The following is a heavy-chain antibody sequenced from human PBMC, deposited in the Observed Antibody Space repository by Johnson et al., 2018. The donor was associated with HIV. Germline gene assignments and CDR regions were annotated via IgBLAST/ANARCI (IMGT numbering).Heavy chain of an antibody. CDR2: ISYGGRNK. J-gene: IGHJ3*02. Sequence: QVQLVESGGGVVQPGRSLRLSCAASGFSFHNYAMHWVRQRPGKGLEWMAVISYGGRNKDYAASLEGRFTISRDNSKNTLFLQMNSLRAEDTAVYYCARGPTRFAAFDIWGQGTMVTVSS. D-gene: IGHD3-10*01. CDR3: ARGPTRFAAFDI. CDR1: GFSFHNYA. V-gene: IGHV3-30*04.